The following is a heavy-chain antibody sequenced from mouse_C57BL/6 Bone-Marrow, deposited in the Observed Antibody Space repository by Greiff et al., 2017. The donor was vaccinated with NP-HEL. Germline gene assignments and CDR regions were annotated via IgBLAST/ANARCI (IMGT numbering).Heavy chain of an antibody. V-gene: IGHV5-6*01. CDR3: ARRGGSSLIAY. J-gene: IGHJ3*01. CDR2: IRSGGSYT. D-gene: IGHD1-1*01. CDR1: GFTFSSYG. Sequence: EVQLVESGGDLVKPGGSLKLSCAASGFTFSSYGMSWVRQTPDKRLEWVATIRSGGSYTYYPDSVKGRFTISRDNAKNTLYLQMSSLKSEDTAMYYCARRGGSSLIAYWGQGTLVTVSA.